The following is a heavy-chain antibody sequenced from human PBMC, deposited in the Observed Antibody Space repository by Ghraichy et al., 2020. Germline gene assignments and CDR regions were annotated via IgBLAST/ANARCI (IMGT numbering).Heavy chain of an antibody. V-gene: IGHV1-2*02. CDR2: INPNSGGT. J-gene: IGHJ6*02. Sequence: ASVKVSCKASGYTFTGYYMHWVRQAPGQGLEWMGWINPNSGGTNYAQKFQGRVTMTRDTSISTAYMELSRLRSDDTAVYYCAREVLELLSGAAAYGMDVWGQGTTVTVSS. CDR3: AREVLELLSGAAAYGMDV. CDR1: GYTFTGYY. D-gene: IGHD1-7*01.